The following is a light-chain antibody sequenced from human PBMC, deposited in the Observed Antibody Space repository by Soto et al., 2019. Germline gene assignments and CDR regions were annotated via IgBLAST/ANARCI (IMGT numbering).Light chain of an antibody. CDR1: QSVSAGY. V-gene: IGKV3-20*01. Sequence: EIVLTQSPGTRSLSPGERATLSCRASQSVSAGYFAWYQQKPGQAPRLLIYETSSRYTGTPDRFSGSESGTDFTLTISRLEPEDFAFYYCQQYGDSPTFGQGTKVDIK. J-gene: IGKJ1*01. CDR3: QQYGDSPT. CDR2: ETS.